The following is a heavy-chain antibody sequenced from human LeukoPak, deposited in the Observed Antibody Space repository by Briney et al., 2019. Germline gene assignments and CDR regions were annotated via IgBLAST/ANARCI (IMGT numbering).Heavy chain of an antibody. CDR1: GVSISSSDW. D-gene: IGHD1-20*01. J-gene: IGHJ4*02. CDR2: IKSKADGETI. V-gene: IGHV3-15*07. CDR3: STLTSRGLSDS. Sequence: ETLSLTCAVSGVSISSSDWWSWVRQAPGKGLEWVGRIKSKADGETIDYAAPVKGRFTFSRGDSKNMLYLQMNSLKSEDTAVYYCSTLTSRGLSDSWGQGTLVTVSS.